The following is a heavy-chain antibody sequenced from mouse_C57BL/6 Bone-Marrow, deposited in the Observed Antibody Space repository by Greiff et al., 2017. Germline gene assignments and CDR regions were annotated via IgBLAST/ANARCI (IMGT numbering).Heavy chain of an antibody. CDR1: GYTFTSHW. CDR2: IFPGSGST. J-gene: IGHJ2*01. D-gene: IGHD2-3*01. Sequence: VQLQQSGPELVRPGASVKISCKASGYTFTSHWMHWVKQRPGQGLEWIGEIFPGSGSTYYNEKFKGKATLTVDPSSSTAYMQLSSLTSEDSAVYFCARLGWLLAYDMDHWGQGTTLTVSS. CDR3: ARLGWLLAYDMDH. V-gene: IGHV1-56*01.